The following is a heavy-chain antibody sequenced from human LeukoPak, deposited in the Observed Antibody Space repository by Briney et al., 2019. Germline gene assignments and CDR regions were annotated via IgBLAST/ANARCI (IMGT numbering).Heavy chain of an antibody. V-gene: IGHV1-18*01. CDR2: ISAYNGNT. J-gene: IGHJ6*02. CDR3: ARAPQQLVPYYYYGMDV. D-gene: IGHD6-13*01. Sequence: GASVKVSCKASGYTFTSYGISWVRQAPGQGLEWMGWISAYNGNTNYAQKHQGRVTMTTDTSTSTAYMELRSLRSDDTAVYYCARAPQQLVPYYYYGMDVWGQGTTVTVSS. CDR1: GYTFTSYG.